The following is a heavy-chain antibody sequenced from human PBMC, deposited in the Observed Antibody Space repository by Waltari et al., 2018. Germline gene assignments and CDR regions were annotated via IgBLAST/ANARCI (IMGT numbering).Heavy chain of an antibody. CDR3: ASTPSFQAARLYFDY. Sequence: QLQLQESGPGLVKPSETLSLTCTVSGGSISSSSYYWGWIRQPPGKGLEWIGSIYYSGSTYYNPSLKSRVTISVDTSKNQCSLKLSSVTAADTAVYYCASTPSFQAARLYFDYWGQGTLVTVSS. V-gene: IGHV4-39*01. D-gene: IGHD6-6*01. CDR2: IYYSGST. CDR1: GGSISSSSYY. J-gene: IGHJ4*02.